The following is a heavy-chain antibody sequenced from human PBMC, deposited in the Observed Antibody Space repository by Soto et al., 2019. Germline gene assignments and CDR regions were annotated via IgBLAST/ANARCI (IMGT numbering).Heavy chain of an antibody. CDR1: GFTFDNYA. J-gene: IGHJ6*02. Sequence: GGSLRLSCAASGFTFDNYAMSWVRRAPGKGLQWVSTISATGGRTYYADSVKGRFTISRDTSKNTLYLQMNSLRADDTAIYHCAKDRGASYSSFPNNYGMDVWGQGTAVTVS. V-gene: IGHV3-23*01. CDR2: ISATGGRT. D-gene: IGHD6-6*01. CDR3: AKDRGASYSSFPNNYGMDV.